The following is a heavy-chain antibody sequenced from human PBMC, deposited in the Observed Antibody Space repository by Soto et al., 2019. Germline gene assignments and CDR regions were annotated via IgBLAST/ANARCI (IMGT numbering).Heavy chain of an antibody. Sequence: GGSLRLSCATSGFTFSSYSMNWVRQAPGMRLEWVSSISSSSRYIYYADSVRGRFTISRDNAKNSLYLQINSLRAEDAAVYYCARDRLVAATSAPPYCYYGMDVWGQGTTVTVSS. CDR2: ISSSSRYI. D-gene: IGHD2-15*01. V-gene: IGHV3-21*01. J-gene: IGHJ6*02. CDR3: ARDRLVAATSAPPYCYYGMDV. CDR1: GFTFSSYS.